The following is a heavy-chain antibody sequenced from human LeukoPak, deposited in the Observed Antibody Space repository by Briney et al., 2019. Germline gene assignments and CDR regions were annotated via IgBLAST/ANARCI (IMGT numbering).Heavy chain of an antibody. V-gene: IGHV4-34*01. J-gene: IGHJ6*03. D-gene: IGHD3-16*01. CDR2: INHSGST. CDR1: GGSFSGYY. CDR3: ARDPYFVLGNDYYYYYYMDV. Sequence: SETLSLTCAVYGGSFSGYYWSWIRQPPGKGLEWIGEINHSGSTNYNPSLKSRVTISVDTSKNQFSLKLSSVTAADTAVYYCARDPYFVLGNDYYYYYYMDVWGKGTTVTVSS.